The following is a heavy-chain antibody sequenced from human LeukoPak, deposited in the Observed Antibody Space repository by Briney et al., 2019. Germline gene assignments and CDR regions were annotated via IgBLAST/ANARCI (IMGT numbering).Heavy chain of an antibody. Sequence: GGSLRLSCAASGFTFSSYSMNWVRQAPGKGLEWVSSISSSSSYIYYADSVKGRFTISRDNAKNSLYLQMSNLRAEDTTVYFCARGGGLDVWGQGATVTVSS. CDR2: ISSSSSYI. CDR3: ARGGGLDV. V-gene: IGHV3-21*04. CDR1: GFTFSSYS. D-gene: IGHD3-16*01. J-gene: IGHJ6*02.